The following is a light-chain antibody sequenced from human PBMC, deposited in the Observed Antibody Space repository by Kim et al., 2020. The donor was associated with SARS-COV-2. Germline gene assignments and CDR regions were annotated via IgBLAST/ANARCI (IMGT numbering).Light chain of an antibody. V-gene: IGLV6-57*03. CDR2: EDD. J-gene: IGLJ2*01. Sequence: GRPVTISCTRSSGSIDDNYVQWYQQRPGGVPTTVIYEDDQRPSGVSDRFSGSIDNSSHSASLTISGLKTEDEADYYCQSYNRSNVVFGGGTQLTVL. CDR3: QSYNRSNVV. CDR1: SGSIDDNY.